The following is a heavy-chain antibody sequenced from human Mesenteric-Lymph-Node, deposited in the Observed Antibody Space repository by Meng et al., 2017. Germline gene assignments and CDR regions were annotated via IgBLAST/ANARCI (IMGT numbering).Heavy chain of an antibody. CDR3: ARTIGGADIVVVPAAYYFDY. J-gene: IGHJ4*02. V-gene: IGHV4-34*01. CDR2: INHSGST. Sequence: QVQLQQWGAGLLKPSETLSITCAVYGGSFSGYYWSWIRQPPGKGLEWIGEINHSGSTNSNPSLKSRVTISVDTSKNQFSLKLSSVTAADTAVYYCARTIGGADIVVVPAAYYFDYWGQGTLVTVSS. D-gene: IGHD2-2*01. CDR1: GGSFSGYY.